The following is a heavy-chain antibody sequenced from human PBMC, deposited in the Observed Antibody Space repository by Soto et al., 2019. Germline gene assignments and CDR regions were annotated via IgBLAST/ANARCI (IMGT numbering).Heavy chain of an antibody. CDR3: ARQAADSSGYYYFDY. J-gene: IGHJ4*02. CDR2: INPSGGST. D-gene: IGHD3-22*01. CDR1: GYTFTSYY. V-gene: IGHV1-46*01. Sequence: QVQLVQSGAEVKKPGASVKVSCKASGYTFTSYYMHWVRQAPGQGLEWMGIINPSGGSTSYAQKYQGRVTMTRDTSTSTVYMELSSLRSEDTAVYYCARQAADSSGYYYFDYWGQGTLVTVSS.